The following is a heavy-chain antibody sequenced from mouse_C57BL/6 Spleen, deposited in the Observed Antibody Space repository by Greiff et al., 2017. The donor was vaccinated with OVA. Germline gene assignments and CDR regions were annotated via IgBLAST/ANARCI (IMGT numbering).Heavy chain of an antibody. D-gene: IGHD3-2*02. CDR3: ARRGLRLRSFDY. CDR2: INPNNGGT. V-gene: IGHV1-26*01. CDR1: GYTFTDYY. J-gene: IGHJ2*01. Sequence: EVKLQQSGPELVKPGASVKISCKASGYTFTDYYMNWVKQSHGKSLEWIGDINPNNGGTSYNQKFKGKATLTVDKSSSTAYMELRSLTSEDSAVYYCARRGLRLRSFDYWGQGTTLTVSS.